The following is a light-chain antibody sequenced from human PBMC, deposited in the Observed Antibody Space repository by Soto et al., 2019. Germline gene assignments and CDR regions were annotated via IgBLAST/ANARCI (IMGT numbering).Light chain of an antibody. CDR1: QSVSDY. Sequence: ETVLTQSPARLSLSPGERATLSCRAGQSVSDYLAWYQQKPGQAPRLLIHGASNRATGIPDRFSGRGSGTDFTLTISRLEPEDFAVYYCQQYESFPLTFGGGTKVDIK. CDR3: QQYESFPLT. J-gene: IGKJ4*02. CDR2: GAS. V-gene: IGKV3-20*01.